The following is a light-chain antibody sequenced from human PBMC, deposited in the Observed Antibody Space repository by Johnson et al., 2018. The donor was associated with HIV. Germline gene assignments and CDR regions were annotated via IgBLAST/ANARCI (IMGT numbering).Light chain of an antibody. CDR3: GTWESGLSAAF. J-gene: IGLJ1*01. CDR1: SSNIGNNY. CDR2: DNN. V-gene: IGLV1-51*01. Sequence: QSVLTQPPSVSAAPGQKVTISCSGSSSNIGNNYVSWYQQLPGTAPKLLIYDNNKRPSGIPDRFSGSNSRTSATLSITALQTGDEADYYCGTWESGLSAAFFGTGTKVTVL.